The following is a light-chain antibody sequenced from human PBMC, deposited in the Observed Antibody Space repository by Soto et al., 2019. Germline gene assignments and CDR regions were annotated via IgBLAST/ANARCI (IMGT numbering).Light chain of an antibody. V-gene: IGKV1-5*03. CDR2: KAS. Sequence: DIQMTQAPSTLSASFGDRVTITCRASQTISSWLAWYQQKPGKAPKLLIYKASTLKSGVPSRFSGSGSGTDFTLTISSLQPEDFATYYCQQSYSTLLTFGGGTKVDIK. CDR3: QQSYSTLLT. J-gene: IGKJ4*01. CDR1: QTISSW.